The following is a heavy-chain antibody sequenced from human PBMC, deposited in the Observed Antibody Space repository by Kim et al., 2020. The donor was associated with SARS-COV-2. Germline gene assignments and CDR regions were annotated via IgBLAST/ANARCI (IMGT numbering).Heavy chain of an antibody. CDR1: GITVSNNY. J-gene: IGHJ5*02. CDR2: LYRGGRA. CDR3: TRSHAVAGTGNWFDP. D-gene: IGHD6-19*01. V-gene: IGHV3-53*01. Sequence: GGSLRLSYSASGITVSNNYLNWVRQAPGKGLEWVSVLYRGGRADYADSVKGRFTMSSDTSKNTVYLQMNSLRVADTAVYYCTRSHAVAGTGNWFDPWGQG.